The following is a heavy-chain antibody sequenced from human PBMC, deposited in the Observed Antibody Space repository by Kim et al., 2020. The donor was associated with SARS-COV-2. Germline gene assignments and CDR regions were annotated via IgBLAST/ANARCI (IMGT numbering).Heavy chain of an antibody. Sequence: ASVKVSCKGSGYTFTTFALHWVRQAPGHVLEWVGLINTGNGETRRSQKFQGRLSLTRDTSASTAYMELFSLSYEDTAVYYCARGEHYWGQGTLVTVSS. V-gene: IGHV1-3*04. CDR3: ARGEHY. CDR2: INTGNGET. J-gene: IGHJ4*02. CDR1: GYTFTTFA.